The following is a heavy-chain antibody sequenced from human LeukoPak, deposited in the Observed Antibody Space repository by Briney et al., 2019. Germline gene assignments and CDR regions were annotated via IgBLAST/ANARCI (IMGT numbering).Heavy chain of an antibody. CDR2: INPNSGGT. CDR1: GYTFTGYY. D-gene: IGHD5-18*01. Sequence: GSVKVSCKASGYTFTGYYMHWVRQAPGQGLEWMGWINPNSGGTNYAQKFQGRVTMTRDTSISTAYMELSRLRAEDTAIYYCARGDKWLNHYYYYGVDVWGQGTTVTVSS. J-gene: IGHJ6*02. CDR3: ARGDKWLNHYYYYGVDV. V-gene: IGHV1-2*02.